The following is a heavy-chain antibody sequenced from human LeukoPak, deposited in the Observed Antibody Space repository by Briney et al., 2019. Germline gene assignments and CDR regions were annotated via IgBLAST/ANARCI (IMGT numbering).Heavy chain of an antibody. J-gene: IGHJ5*02. CDR3: ARRAKERVYCSSTSCRGRWFDP. CDR2: IYYSGST. D-gene: IGHD2-2*01. CDR1: SGSISRYY. Sequence: PSETLSLTCTISSGSISRYYWSWIRQPPGKGLEWIGYIYYSGSTNYNPSLKSRVTISVDTSKDQFSLKLSSVTAADTAVYYCARRAKERVYCSSTSCRGRWFDPWGQGTLVTVSS. V-gene: IGHV4-59*12.